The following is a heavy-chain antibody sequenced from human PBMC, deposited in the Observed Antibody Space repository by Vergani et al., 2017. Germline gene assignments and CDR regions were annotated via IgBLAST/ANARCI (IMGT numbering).Heavy chain of an antibody. CDR1: GFAFSSYA. J-gene: IGHJ6*03. Sequence: EGPLLESGEGLVQPGGSLRLSCAASGFAFSSYAMTWVRQGPGKGLEWVSGISRNGDTTYYADSVKGRFTISRDNSKSTLYLQMNSLRAEDTARYFCAKDGRLGYCDSIRCPPLLIDYVDVWGKGATVTVSS. D-gene: IGHD2-2*01. CDR3: AKDGRLGYCDSIRCPPLLIDYVDV. V-gene: IGHV3-23*01. CDR2: ISRNGDTT.